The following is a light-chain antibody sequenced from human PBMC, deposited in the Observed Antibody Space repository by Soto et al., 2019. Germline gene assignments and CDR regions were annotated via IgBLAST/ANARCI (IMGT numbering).Light chain of an antibody. V-gene: IGKV3-20*01. CDR3: QHYGSSLPIT. J-gene: IGKJ3*01. Sequence: EIVLTQSPGTLSLSPGKRATLSCRASQTISSTYLAWYQQRPGQAPRLLIYGASSRATGIPDRFSGRGSGTDFDLTNSRLEPEDFAVSDCQHYGSSLPITFGPGTKVDRK. CDR1: QTISSTY. CDR2: GAS.